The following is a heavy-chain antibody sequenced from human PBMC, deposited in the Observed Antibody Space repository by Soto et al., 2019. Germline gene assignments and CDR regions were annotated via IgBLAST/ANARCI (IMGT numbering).Heavy chain of an antibody. CDR3: AKGVPGIAVAGTGYFQH. CDR1: GFTFSTYS. CDR2: IYGNGGGT. J-gene: IGHJ1*01. D-gene: IGHD6-19*01. V-gene: IGHV3-23*01. Sequence: GGSLRLSCAGSGFTFSTYSMNWVRQAPGKGLEWVSGIYGNGGGTFYADSVKGRFTISRDNSKNTLYLQMNILRAEDTAVYYCAKGVPGIAVAGTGYFQHWGQGTLVTVSS.